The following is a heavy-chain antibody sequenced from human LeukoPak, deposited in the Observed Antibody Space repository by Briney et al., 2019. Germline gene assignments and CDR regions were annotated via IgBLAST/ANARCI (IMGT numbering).Heavy chain of an antibody. J-gene: IGHJ4*02. Sequence: SQTLSLACAISGDSVSSNSAAWNWIRQSPSRGLEWLGRTYYRSKWYNDYAVSVKSRIVINPDTSKNQFSLQLSSVTPEDTAVYYCTRDGIRVLDYWGQGTLVTVSS. V-gene: IGHV6-1*01. CDR1: GDSVSSNSAA. D-gene: IGHD1-1*01. CDR3: TRDGIRVLDY. CDR2: TYYRSKWYN.